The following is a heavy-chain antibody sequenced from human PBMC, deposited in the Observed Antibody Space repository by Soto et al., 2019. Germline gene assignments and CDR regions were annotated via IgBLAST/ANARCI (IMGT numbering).Heavy chain of an antibody. CDR3: AKRSSSSTFDY. CDR2: ISGSDDST. Sequence: EVQLLESGGGLVQPGESLRLSCAASGFTFSSYAMSWVRQAPGKGLEWVSVISGSDDSTYYADSVKGRFTISRDNSKNPRYLQMNSLRDEDTAVYYCAKRSSSSTFDYWGQGTLVTVSS. V-gene: IGHV3-23*01. D-gene: IGHD6-6*01. CDR1: GFTFSSYA. J-gene: IGHJ4*02.